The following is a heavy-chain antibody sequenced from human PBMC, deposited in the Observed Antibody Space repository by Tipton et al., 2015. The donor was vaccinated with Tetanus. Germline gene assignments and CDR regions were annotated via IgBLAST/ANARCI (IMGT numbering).Heavy chain of an antibody. CDR1: GYTFPDYG. J-gene: IGHJ5*02. CDR2: ITAYNGNT. CDR3: ARGCGYSGYGRPRYFDR. Sequence: QSGAEVKRPGASVRVSCKTSGYTFPDYGIVWVRQAPGQGLEWMAWITAYNGNTYTARKVQGRLAMTTDTSTNTAYMELRSLTSDDTAVYYCARGCGYSGYGRPRYFDRWVQGTLVTVSS. V-gene: IGHV1-18*01. D-gene: IGHD5-12*01.